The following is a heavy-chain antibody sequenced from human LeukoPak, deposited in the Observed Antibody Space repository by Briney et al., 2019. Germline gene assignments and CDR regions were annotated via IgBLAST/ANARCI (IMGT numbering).Heavy chain of an antibody. V-gene: IGHV1-46*01. CDR3: AREEVPAAIVDY. J-gene: IGHJ4*02. Sequence: ASVEVSCKASGYTFTSYYMHWVRQAPGQGLEWMGIINPSGGSTSYAQKFQGRVTMTRDTSTSTVYMELSSLRSEDTAVYYCAREEVPAAIVDYWGQGTLVTVSS. CDR2: INPSGGST. CDR1: GYTFTSYY. D-gene: IGHD2-2*02.